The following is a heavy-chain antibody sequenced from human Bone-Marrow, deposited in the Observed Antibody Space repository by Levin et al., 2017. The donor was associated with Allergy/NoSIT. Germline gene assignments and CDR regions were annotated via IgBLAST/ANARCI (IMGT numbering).Heavy chain of an antibody. CDR1: GFIFSSYS. D-gene: IGHD2-15*01. Sequence: SGGSLRLSCATSGFIFSSYSMSWVRQAPGKGLEWVANIKQDGSEKYYVDSVKGRFTVSRDNAKNSLYLQMNSLRVEDSAVYYCARDYPIYCLDGSCYSEYWGQGTLVTVSS. J-gene: IGHJ4*02. CDR2: IKQDGSEK. CDR3: ARDYPIYCLDGSCYSEY. V-gene: IGHV3-7*03.